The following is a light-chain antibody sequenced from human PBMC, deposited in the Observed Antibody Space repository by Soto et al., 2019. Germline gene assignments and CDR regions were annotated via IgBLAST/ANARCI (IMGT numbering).Light chain of an antibody. Sequence: QSALTQPASVSGSPGQSINISCTGTTSDVGRYTYVSWYQMHPGKAPRLMIYEVRHRPSGVSDRFSGSQTGNTASLTISGLQAEDEADYYCSSYTRSDALVFGGGTKLTVL. V-gene: IGLV2-14*01. J-gene: IGLJ3*02. CDR2: EVR. CDR3: SSYTRSDALV. CDR1: TSDVGRYTY.